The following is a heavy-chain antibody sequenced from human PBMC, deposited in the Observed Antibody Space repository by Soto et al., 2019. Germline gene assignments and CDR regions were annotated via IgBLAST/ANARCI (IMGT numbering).Heavy chain of an antibody. V-gene: IGHV1-18*01. CDR2: ISAYNGNT. Sequence: AASVKVSCKASGYTFTSYGISWVRQAPGQGLEWMGWISAYNGNTNYAQKLQGRVTMTTDTSTSTAYMELRSLRSDDTAVYYCARDPPYDYVGGSYPRYYGMDVWGKGTTVTVSS. CDR3: ARDPPYDYVGGSYPRYYGMDV. J-gene: IGHJ6*04. D-gene: IGHD3-16*02. CDR1: GYTFTSYG.